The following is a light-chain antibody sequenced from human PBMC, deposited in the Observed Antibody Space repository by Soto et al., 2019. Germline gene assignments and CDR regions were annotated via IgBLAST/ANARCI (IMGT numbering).Light chain of an antibody. V-gene: IGLV2-23*02. CDR1: STDVGGYNF. Sequence: QSALTQPASVSGSPGQSITVSCTGTSTDVGGYNFVTWYQQHPGKAPKLMIFDVSKRPSGVSNRFSGSKSGNTASPTISGLQAEDEADYYCCSYATGRPWVFGGGTKLTVL. CDR2: DVS. CDR3: CSYATGRPWV. J-gene: IGLJ3*02.